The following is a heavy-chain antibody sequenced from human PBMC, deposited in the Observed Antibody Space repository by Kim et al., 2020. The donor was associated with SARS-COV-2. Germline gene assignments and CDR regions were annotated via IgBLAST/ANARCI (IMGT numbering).Heavy chain of an antibody. CDR1: GFTFDDYT. J-gene: IGHJ6*02. Sequence: GGSLRLSCAASGFTFDDYTMHWVRQAPGKGLEWVSLISWDGGSTYYADSVKGRFTISIDNSKNSLYLQMNSLRTEDTALYYCAKDMTPSQLDPRGMDVWGQGTTVTVSS. V-gene: IGHV3-43*01. CDR3: AKDMTPSQLDPRGMDV. CDR2: ISWDGGST. D-gene: IGHD1-1*01.